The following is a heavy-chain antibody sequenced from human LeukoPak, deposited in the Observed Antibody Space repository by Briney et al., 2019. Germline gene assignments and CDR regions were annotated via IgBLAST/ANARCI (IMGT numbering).Heavy chain of an antibody. V-gene: IGHV4-61*02. CDR2: IYTSGST. CDR1: GGSISSGSYY. D-gene: IGHD3-3*01. J-gene: IGHJ2*01. Sequence: PSQTLSLTCTVSGGSISSGSYYWSWIRQPAGKGLEWIGRIYTSGSTNYNPSLKSRVTISVDASKRQFSLELNSVTAADTAVYYCARVVTTFGVVVTPYWYFDLWGRGTLVAVSS. CDR3: ARVVTTFGVVVTPYWYFDL.